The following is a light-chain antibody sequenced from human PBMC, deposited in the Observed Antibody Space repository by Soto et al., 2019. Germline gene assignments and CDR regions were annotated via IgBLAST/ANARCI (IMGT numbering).Light chain of an antibody. Sequence: QSALTQPASVSGSPGQSITISCTGTSRDIGAYNYVSWYQQHPGKAPKLMIYDVTNRPSGVSNRFSGSKSGNTASLTISGLQAEDEADYYCSSYTSSTTLLFGGGTKLTVL. CDR3: SSYTSSTTLL. CDR1: SRDIGAYNY. J-gene: IGLJ2*01. CDR2: DVT. V-gene: IGLV2-14*03.